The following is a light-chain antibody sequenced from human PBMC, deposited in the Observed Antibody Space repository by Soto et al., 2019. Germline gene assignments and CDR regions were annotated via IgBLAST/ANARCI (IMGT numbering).Light chain of an antibody. CDR2: DAS. V-gene: IGKV1-33*01. CDR3: QQYDNLPPYT. CDR1: QDISNY. Sequence: DIHMSQSPSSLSASVGDRVTITCQASQDISNYLNWYQQKPGKATKLLIYDASNLETGVPSRFSGSGSGTDFTFTISSLQPEDIATYYCQQYDNLPPYTFGQGTKVDIK. J-gene: IGKJ2*01.